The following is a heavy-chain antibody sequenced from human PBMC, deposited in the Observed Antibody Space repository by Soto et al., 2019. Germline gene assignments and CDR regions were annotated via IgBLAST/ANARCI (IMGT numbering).Heavy chain of an antibody. CDR1: GFSLITSGMC. CDR3: ARMSRRIRIFGVDYYYYGMDV. CDR2: IYWDDDK. V-gene: IGHV2-70*01. D-gene: IGHD3-3*01. J-gene: IGHJ6*02. Sequence: GSSPTLANPAQTLTLTCTFSGFSLITSGMCVSWIRDPPGNSLEWVALIYWDDDKYYSTSLKTRLTISKDTSKNPVVITMTNMDPVDTAAYYCARMSRRIRIFGVDYYYYGMDVWGQGTTVTVSS.